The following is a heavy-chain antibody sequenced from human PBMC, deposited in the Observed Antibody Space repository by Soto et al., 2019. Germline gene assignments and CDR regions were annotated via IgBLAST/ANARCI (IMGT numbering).Heavy chain of an antibody. J-gene: IGHJ4*02. CDR3: ARSGGDYRPFDS. CDR2: ISYDGSNK. D-gene: IGHD2-21*01. CDR1: GFTFSNCA. Sequence: AGGSLRLSCAASGFTFSNCAMHWVRQAPGKGLEWVAVISYDGSNKYYADSVKGRFTISRDNSKNMLSLQMNSLRAEDTALYYCARSGGDYRPFDSWGQGTLVTVSS. V-gene: IGHV3-33*05.